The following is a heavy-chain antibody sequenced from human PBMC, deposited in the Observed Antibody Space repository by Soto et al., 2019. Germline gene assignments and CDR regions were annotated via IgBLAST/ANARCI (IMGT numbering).Heavy chain of an antibody. D-gene: IGHD6-19*01. Sequence: EMQLVESGGGLVQHGGSLRLSCAASGFTFSDHYMDWVRQAPGKGLEWVGRTRNKANSYTTEYAASVKGRFTISRDDSKNSLYLQMNSLKTEDTAVYYCARVEGSGWIFDYWGQGTLVTVSS. CDR3: ARVEGSGWIFDY. CDR1: GFTFSDHY. CDR2: TRNKANSYTT. J-gene: IGHJ4*02. V-gene: IGHV3-72*01.